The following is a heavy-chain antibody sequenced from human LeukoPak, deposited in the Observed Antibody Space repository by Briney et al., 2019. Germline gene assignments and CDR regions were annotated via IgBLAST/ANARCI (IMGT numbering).Heavy chain of an antibody. CDR2: IYHSGNT. CDR1: GGSISSSNW. J-gene: IGHJ4*02. V-gene: IGHV4-4*02. CDR3: GAGDYAHFDY. Sequence: SETXSLTCAVSGGSISSSNWWSWVRQPPGKGLEWIGEIYHSGNTNYNPSLKSRVTISVDKSKSQFSLKLSSVTAADTAVYYCGAGDYAHFDYWGQGTLVTVSS. D-gene: IGHD4-17*01.